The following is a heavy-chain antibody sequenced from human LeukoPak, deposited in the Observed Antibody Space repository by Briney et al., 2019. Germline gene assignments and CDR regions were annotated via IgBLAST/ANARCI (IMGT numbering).Heavy chain of an antibody. CDR1: GYTFTSYW. D-gene: IGHD2-2*01. CDR3: ARGYCSTTSCYYFDL. J-gene: IGHJ4*02. CDR2: IHPDDSDT. V-gene: IGHV5-51*01. Sequence: GESLKISCKGSGYTFTSYWIGWVRQIPGKGLESMAIIHPDDSDTRYSPSFQGQVTISVDKSISTAYLQWSSLKASDTAMYYCARGYCSTTSCYYFDLWGQGTLVTVSS.